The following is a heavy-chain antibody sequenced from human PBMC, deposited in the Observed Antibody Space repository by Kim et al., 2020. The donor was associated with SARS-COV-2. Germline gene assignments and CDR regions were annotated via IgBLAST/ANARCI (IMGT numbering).Heavy chain of an antibody. Sequence: GGFLRLSCAASGFTFSSYAMSWVRQAPGKGLEWVSAISGSGGSTYYADSVKGRFTISRDNSKNTLYLQMNSLRAEDTAVYYCAKEWGITIFGVVTTSYYFDYWGQGTLVTVSS. CDR2: ISGSGGST. CDR3: AKEWGITIFGVVTTSYYFDY. CDR1: GFTFSSYA. J-gene: IGHJ4*02. D-gene: IGHD3-3*01. V-gene: IGHV3-23*01.